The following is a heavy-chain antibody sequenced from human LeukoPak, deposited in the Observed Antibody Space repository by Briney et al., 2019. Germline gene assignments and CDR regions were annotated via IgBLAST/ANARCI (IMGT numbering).Heavy chain of an antibody. V-gene: IGHV1-46*01. CDR2: INPSGGST. CDR1: GYTFTSYY. J-gene: IGHJ4*02. Sequence: ASVKVSCKASGYTFTSYYMHWVRQAPGQGLEWMGIINPSGGSTTYAQKFQGRLTMTRDMSTSTVYMELSSLRSEDTAVYYCARAPRMVRGVIPYYFDYWGQGTLVTVSS. CDR3: ARAPRMVRGVIPYYFDY. D-gene: IGHD3-10*01.